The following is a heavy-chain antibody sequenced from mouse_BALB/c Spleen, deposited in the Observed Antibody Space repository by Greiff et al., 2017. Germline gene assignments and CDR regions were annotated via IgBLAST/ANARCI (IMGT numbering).Heavy chain of an antibody. CDR3: TIYGYDPAWFAY. D-gene: IGHD2-2*01. J-gene: IGHJ3*01. Sequence: QVQLQQPGAELVKPGASVKMSCKASGYTFTSYWMHWVKQRPGQGLEWIGTIDPSYSYTSYNQKFKGKATLTVDTSSSTAYMQLSSLTSEDSAVYYCTIYGYDPAWFAYWGQGTLVTVSA. V-gene: IGHV1S127*01. CDR1: GYTFTSYW. CDR2: IDPSYSYT.